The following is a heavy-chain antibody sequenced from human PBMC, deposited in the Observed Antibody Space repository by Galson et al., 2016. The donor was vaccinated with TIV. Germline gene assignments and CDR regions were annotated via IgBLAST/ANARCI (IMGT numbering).Heavy chain of an antibody. CDR3: TRPGSYVSYGMDV. CDR2: IYYTRST. J-gene: IGHJ6*02. V-gene: IGHV4-39*01. D-gene: IGHD3-10*01. Sequence: LSLTCTVSGGSISTSSYYWAWIRQPPGKGLELIGTIYYTRSTYYNPSLKSRVTISVDTSNNQFSLKLRSVTAADTAVYYCTRPGSYVSYGMDVWGQGTSVIVS. CDR1: GGSISTSSYY.